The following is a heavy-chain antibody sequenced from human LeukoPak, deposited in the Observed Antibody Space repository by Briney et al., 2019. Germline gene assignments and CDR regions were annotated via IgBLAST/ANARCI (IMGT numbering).Heavy chain of an antibody. CDR2: INHSGST. CDR1: GGSFSGYY. V-gene: IGHV4-34*01. D-gene: IGHD2-8*01. J-gene: IGHJ5*02. CDR3: ARGPPRMVYAKTKNWFDP. Sequence: PSETLSLTCAVYGGSFSGYYWSWIRQPPGKGLEWIGEINHSGSTNYNPSLKSRVTISVDTSKTQFSLKLSSGTAAYTAVYYCARGPPRMVYAKTKNWFDPWGQGTLVTVSS.